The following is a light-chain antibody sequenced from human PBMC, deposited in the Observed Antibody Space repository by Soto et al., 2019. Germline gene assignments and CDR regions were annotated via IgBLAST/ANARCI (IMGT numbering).Light chain of an antibody. Sequence: DIQMTQSTSSVSASVGDRVTITCRASQGISSYLAWYQQKPGKAPKLLIYAASTLQSGVPSRFSGSGSGTEFTLTISSLQPDDFATYYCQHYNSYSEAFGQGTKVDIK. CDR1: QGISSY. CDR2: AAS. V-gene: IGKV1-16*01. CDR3: QHYNSYSEA. J-gene: IGKJ1*01.